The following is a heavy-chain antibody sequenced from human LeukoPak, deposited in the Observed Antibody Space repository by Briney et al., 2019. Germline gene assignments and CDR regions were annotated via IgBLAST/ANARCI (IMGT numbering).Heavy chain of an antibody. CDR1: GASVSSGYYY. CDR2: IYYSGST. Sequence: SETLSLTCTVSGASVSSGYYYWSWIRQPPGKGLEWIGYIYYSGSTDYYPSLKSRVTLSIETSKNQFSLTLGSVSAADTAVYYCARTNYYDGSGYYPDYYFDLWGRGTLVTVSS. V-gene: IGHV4-61*01. CDR3: ARTNYYDGSGYYPDYYFDL. J-gene: IGHJ2*01. D-gene: IGHD3-22*01.